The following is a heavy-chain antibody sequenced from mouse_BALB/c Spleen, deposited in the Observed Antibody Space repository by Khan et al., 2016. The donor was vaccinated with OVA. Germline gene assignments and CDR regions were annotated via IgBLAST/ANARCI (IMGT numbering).Heavy chain of an antibody. J-gene: IGHJ3*01. Sequence: EVQLQEAGPELVKPGASVKMYCKAYGYKYTNCIRYWVKQKHGQGLEWTGYINPYNDGTKYNEKFKGKATLTSDKSSSTAYMELSGLTSEDSSFYYCSSDYGSILWFAYWGQSTLDTVSA. CDR2: INPYNDGT. D-gene: IGHD1-1*01. CDR1: GYKYTNCI. V-gene: IGHV1S136*01. CDR3: SSDYGSILWFAY.